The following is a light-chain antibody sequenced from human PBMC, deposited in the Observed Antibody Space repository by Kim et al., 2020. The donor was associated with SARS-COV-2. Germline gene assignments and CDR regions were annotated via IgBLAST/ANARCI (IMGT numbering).Light chain of an antibody. CDR1: QNIFTY. CDR3: QQRANWPIT. V-gene: IGKV3-11*01. J-gene: IGKJ5*01. CDR2: DAS. Sequence: EIVLTQSPDTLSLSPGERGTLSCRASQNIFTYLAWYQQKPGQSPRLLIYDASKRATGIPTRFSGSGSGTEFTLTINSLEAEDFAVYYCQQRANWPITSGQGTRVEIK.